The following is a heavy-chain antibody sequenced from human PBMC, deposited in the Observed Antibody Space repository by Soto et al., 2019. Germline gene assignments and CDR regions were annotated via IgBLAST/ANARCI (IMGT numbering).Heavy chain of an antibody. D-gene: IGHD4-17*01. J-gene: IGHJ4*02. CDR1: GYTFTSYA. V-gene: IGHV1-3*01. CDR3: ARDGENGDHPAIGYFDY. CDR2: INAGNGNT. Sequence: ASVKVSCKASGYTFTSYAMHWVRQAPGQRLEWMGWINAGNGNTKYSQKFQGRVTITRDTSASTAYMELSSLRSEDTAVYYCARDGENGDHPAIGYFDYWGQGTLVTVSS.